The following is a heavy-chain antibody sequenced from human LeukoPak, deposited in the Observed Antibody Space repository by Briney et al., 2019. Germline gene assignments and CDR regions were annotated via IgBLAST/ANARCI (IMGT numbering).Heavy chain of an antibody. V-gene: IGHV3-9*01. CDR1: GFTFDDYS. CDR3: ANDISIAVAGPDY. D-gene: IGHD6-19*01. Sequence: PGGSLRPSCAPSGFTFDDYSMHWGRQAPGKGLEWVSGVSCNGGSIGYADSLKGRFTISRDNAKNSLYRQMNILRPGDTSWYYCANDISIAVAGPDYWGQGTLVTVPS. CDR2: VSCNGGSI. J-gene: IGHJ4*02.